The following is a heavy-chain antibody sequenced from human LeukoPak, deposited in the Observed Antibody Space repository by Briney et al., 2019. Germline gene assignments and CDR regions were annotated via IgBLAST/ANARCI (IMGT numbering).Heavy chain of an antibody. V-gene: IGHV4-38-2*02. J-gene: IGHJ4*02. D-gene: IGHD6-19*01. Sequence: SETLSLTCTVSGDSISSVYYWAWVRQPPGKGLEWIGNIYHSGSTYYNPSLNSRVTMSLDMSKNQFPLKLTSVSAADTAVYYCARLAYSSGWFDYWGQGTLVSVSS. CDR3: ARLAYSSGWFDY. CDR2: IYHSGST. CDR1: GDSISSVYY.